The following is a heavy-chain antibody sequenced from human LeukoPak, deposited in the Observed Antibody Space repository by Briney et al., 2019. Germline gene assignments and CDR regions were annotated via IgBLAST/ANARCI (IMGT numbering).Heavy chain of an antibody. D-gene: IGHD3-10*01. CDR1: GYTFTSYG. CDR2: ISACNGNT. V-gene: IGHV1-18*01. CDR3: ARKDYGSGSYYYFDY. Sequence: GASVKVSCKASGYTFTSYGISWVRQAPGQGLEWMGWISACNGNTNYAQKLQGRVTMTTDTSTSTAYMELRSLRSDDTAVYYCARKDYGSGSYYYFDYWGQGTLVTVSS. J-gene: IGHJ4*02.